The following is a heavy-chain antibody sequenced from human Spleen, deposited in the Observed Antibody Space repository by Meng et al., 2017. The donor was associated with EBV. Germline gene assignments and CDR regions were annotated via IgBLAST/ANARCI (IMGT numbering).Heavy chain of an antibody. J-gene: IGHJ4*02. Sequence: VRLVQSWAEVKKPGASVKVSCKATGYMFTDYYMHWVRQAPGQGLAWMGRINPSSGGTDYAQKFQGRVTMTRDTSISTAYMELTSLRSDDTAIYYCARSIFSNDFFNWGQGTLVTVSS. D-gene: IGHD2-21*02. CDR1: GYMFTDYY. CDR3: ARSIFSNDFFN. V-gene: IGHV1-2*06. CDR2: INPSSGGT.